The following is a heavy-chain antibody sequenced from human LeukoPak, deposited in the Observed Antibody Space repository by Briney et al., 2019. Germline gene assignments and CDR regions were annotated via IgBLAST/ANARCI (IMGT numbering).Heavy chain of an antibody. V-gene: IGHV3-23*01. D-gene: IGHD2-2*01. CDR2: IIDDGHTT. CDR1: GFTFSSYA. CDR3: AKYGGHPLLHYYLEY. Sequence: PGGSLRLSCAASGFTFSSYAMSWVRQAPGKGLEWDSLIIDDGHTTSYADSVKGWFTISRDNSKNTLFLQMNSLRAEDTAVYYFAKYGGHPLLHYYLEYWGQGTQVTVSS. J-gene: IGHJ4*02.